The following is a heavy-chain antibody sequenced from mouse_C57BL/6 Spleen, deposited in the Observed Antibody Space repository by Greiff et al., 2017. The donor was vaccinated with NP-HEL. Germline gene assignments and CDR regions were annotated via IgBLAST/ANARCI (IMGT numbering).Heavy chain of an antibody. CDR3: TTLSNYSLDY. CDR1: GFNIKDDY. Sequence: EVQLVESGAELVRPGASVKLSCTASGFNIKDDYMHWVKQRPEQGLEWIGWIDPENGDTEYASKFQGKATITADTSSNTAYLQLSSLTSEDTAVYYCTTLSNYSLDYWGQGTTLTVSS. V-gene: IGHV14-4*01. J-gene: IGHJ2*01. CDR2: IDPENGDT. D-gene: IGHD2-5*01.